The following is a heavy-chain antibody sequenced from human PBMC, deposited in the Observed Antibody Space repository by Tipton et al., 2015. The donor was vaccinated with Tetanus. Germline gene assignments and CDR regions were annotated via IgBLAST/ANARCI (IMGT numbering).Heavy chain of an antibody. V-gene: IGHV1-46*01. Sequence: QLVQSGAEVKKPGASVKVSCKASGYTFTSYYMHWVRQAPGQGLEWMGIINPSGGSTSYAQKFQGRVTMARDTSTSTVYMELSSLRSEDTAVYYCARSSIAGRWFDPWGQGTLVTVSS. CDR2: INPSGGST. CDR1: GYTFTSYY. D-gene: IGHD6-6*01. CDR3: ARSSIAGRWFDP. J-gene: IGHJ5*02.